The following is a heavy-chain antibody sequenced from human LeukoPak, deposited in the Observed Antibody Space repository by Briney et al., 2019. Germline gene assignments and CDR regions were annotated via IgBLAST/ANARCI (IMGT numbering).Heavy chain of an antibody. V-gene: IGHV1-69*13. CDR2: IIPIFGTA. D-gene: IGHD6-6*01. CDR3: AREDSSSSDY. J-gene: IGHJ4*02. CDR1: GYTFTSYG. Sequence: ASVKVSCKASGYTFTSYGISWVRQAPGQGLEWMGGIIPIFGTANYAQKFQGRVTITADESTSTAYMELSSLRSEDTAVYYCAREDSSSSDYWGQGTLVTVSS.